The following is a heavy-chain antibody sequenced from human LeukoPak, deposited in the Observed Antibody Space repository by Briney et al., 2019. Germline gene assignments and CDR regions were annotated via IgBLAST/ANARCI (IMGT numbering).Heavy chain of an antibody. CDR1: GFTFNSYS. CDR3: AKVQSDIVGAMFFSFDV. J-gene: IGHJ3*01. D-gene: IGHD1-26*01. CDR2: IIGSGSEM. V-gene: IGHV3-21*06. Sequence: GGSLRLSCGGSGFTFNSYSMNWVRQAPGKGLEWVASIIGSGSEMFYADSLKGRFTISRDNSKNSLYLQMNSLRVDDTAVYYCAKVQSDIVGAMFFSFDVWGQGTMVSVSS.